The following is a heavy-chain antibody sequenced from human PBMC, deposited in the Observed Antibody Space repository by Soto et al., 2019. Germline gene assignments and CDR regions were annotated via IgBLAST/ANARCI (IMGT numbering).Heavy chain of an antibody. CDR3: ARGGGSDSFDY. D-gene: IGHD1-26*01. Sequence: SETLSLTCTVSGASITFGGYSWSWIRQTPGKGLEWIGYINHLETTFYNPSFESRLTLSIDRAKNRFSLKLHSMSAADRAVYFCARGGGSDSFDYWGQGILVTVSS. J-gene: IGHJ4*02. V-gene: IGHV4-30-2*01. CDR2: INHLETT. CDR1: GASITFGGYS.